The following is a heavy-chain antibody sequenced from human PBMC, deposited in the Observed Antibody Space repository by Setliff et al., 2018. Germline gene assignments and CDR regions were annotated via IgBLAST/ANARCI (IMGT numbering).Heavy chain of an antibody. J-gene: IGHJ4*02. CDR2: IRYDGRSE. CDR3: AGGRGWRFDD. D-gene: IGHD6-19*01. V-gene: IGHV3-30*02. Sequence: LSLSCAASGFTSGNKDIHWVRQAPGKGLEWVALIRYDGRSEYADSVKGRFSMSRDNSKNSLYLQMNSLRGEDTAVYYCAGGRGWRFDDWGQGTLVTVSS. CDR1: GFTSGNKD.